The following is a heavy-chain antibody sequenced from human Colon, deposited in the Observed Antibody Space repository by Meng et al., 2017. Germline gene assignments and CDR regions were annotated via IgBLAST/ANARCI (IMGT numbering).Heavy chain of an antibody. CDR1: GGSVSSPSSS. V-gene: IGHV4-61*03. D-gene: IGHD1-26*01. CDR2: VYYTGSA. J-gene: IGHJ4*02. Sequence: HLRRSGPRLLRPSETLSPPCTLSGGSVSSPSSSWSWIRQTPGKGLEWIGYVYYTGSANYNPSLKSRVTISVDTSKNHFTLNLTSVTAADTAVYYCARGRGSYSSIDFWGQGTLVTVSS. CDR3: ARGRGSYSSIDF.